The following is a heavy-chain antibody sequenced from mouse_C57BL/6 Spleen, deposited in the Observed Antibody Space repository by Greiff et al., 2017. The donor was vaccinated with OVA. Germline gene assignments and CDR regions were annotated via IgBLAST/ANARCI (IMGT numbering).Heavy chain of an antibody. Sequence: EVMLVESGGGLVKPGGSLKLSCAASGFTFSDYGMHWVRQAPEKGLEWVAYISSGSSTIYYADTVNGRFTISRDNAKNTLFLQMTSLRSEDTAMYYCARPSYYSNYEVAYWGQGTLVTVSA. V-gene: IGHV5-17*01. J-gene: IGHJ3*01. CDR3: ARPSYYSNYEVAY. CDR2: ISSGSSTI. D-gene: IGHD2-5*01. CDR1: GFTFSDYG.